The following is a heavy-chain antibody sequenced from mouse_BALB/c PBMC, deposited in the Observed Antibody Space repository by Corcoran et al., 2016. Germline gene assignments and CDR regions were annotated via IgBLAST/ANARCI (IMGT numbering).Heavy chain of an antibody. J-gene: IGHJ3*01. V-gene: IGHV14-3*02. CDR3: AITTANLSFAY. Sequence: EVQLQQSGAELVKPGASVKLSCTASGFNIKDTYMHWVKQRPEQGLEWIGRIDPANGNTKYDPKFQGKATITADTSSNTAYLQLSSLTSEDTAVYYCAITTANLSFAYWGQGTLVTVSA. CDR1: GFNIKDTY. CDR2: IDPANGNT. D-gene: IGHD1-2*01.